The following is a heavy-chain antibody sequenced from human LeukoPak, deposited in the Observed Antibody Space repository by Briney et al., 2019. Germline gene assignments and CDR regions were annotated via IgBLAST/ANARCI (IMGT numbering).Heavy chain of an antibody. J-gene: IGHJ6*03. V-gene: IGHV1-8*03. CDR2: MNPNSGNT. D-gene: IGHD2-2*01. CDR3: ARETGQLLPSGIYYYMDV. CDR1: GYTFTSYD. Sequence: ASVKVSCKASGYTFTSYDINWVRQATGQGLEWMGWMNPNSGNTGYTQKFQGRVTITRNTSISTAYMELSSLRSEDTAVYYCARETGQLLPSGIYYYMDVWGEGTTVTVSS.